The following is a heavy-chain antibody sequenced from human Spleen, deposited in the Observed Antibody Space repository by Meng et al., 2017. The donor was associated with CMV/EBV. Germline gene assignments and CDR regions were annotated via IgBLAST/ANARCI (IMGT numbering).Heavy chain of an antibody. Sequence: ASVKVSCKASGYTFTSHGVNWVRQAPGQGLEWMAWISAYNGHTNFAQKFQGRVTMTRDTSISTAHMELNRLTFDDTAMYYCASRISYYDLWSGYIVWGQGTQVTVSS. D-gene: IGHD3-3*01. CDR1: GYTFTSHG. V-gene: IGHV1-18*01. J-gene: IGHJ4*02. CDR2: ISAYNGHT. CDR3: ASRISYYDLWSGYIV.